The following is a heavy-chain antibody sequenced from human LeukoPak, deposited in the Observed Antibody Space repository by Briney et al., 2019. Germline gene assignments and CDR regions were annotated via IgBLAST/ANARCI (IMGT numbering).Heavy chain of an antibody. CDR3: VRDRAGTQSWVEFDL. D-gene: IGHD3-10*01. Sequence: PGGSPTLTCTLSGFSVTNTLIDWVRQAPGKGPEWVALIYIDARTVYADSVKGRFTISRDNSKNMVYLQMNSLRSEDSALYYCVRDRAGTQSWVEFDLWGQGTLVTVSS. CDR2: IYIDART. V-gene: IGHV3-66*02. CDR1: GFSVTNTL. J-gene: IGHJ5*02.